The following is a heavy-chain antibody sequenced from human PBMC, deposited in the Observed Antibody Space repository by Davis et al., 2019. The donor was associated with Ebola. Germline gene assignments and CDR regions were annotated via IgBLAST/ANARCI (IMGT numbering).Heavy chain of an antibody. CDR1: GFTFNTYW. CDR3: VAFQSSSWSLIYYYGMDV. V-gene: IGHV3-23*01. J-gene: IGHJ6*02. CDR2: ISGSGGST. Sequence: GESLKISCVASGFTFNTYWMSWVRQAPGKGLEWVSAISGSGGSTYYADSVKGRFTISRDNSKNTLYLQMNSLRAEDTAVYYCVAFQSSSWSLIYYYGMDVWGQGTTVTVSS. D-gene: IGHD6-13*01.